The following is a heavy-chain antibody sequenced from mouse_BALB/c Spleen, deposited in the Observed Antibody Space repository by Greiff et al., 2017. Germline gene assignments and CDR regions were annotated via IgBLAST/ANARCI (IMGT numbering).Heavy chain of an antibody. J-gene: IGHJ2*01. CDR3: ARDRYDGGLFDY. CDR1: GFDFSRYW. Sequence: EVQGVESGGGLVQPGGSLKLSCAASGFDFSRYWMSWVRQAPGKGLEWIGEINPDSSTINYTPSLKDKFIISRDNAKNTLYLQMSKVRSEDTALYYCARDRYDGGLFDYWGQGTTLTVSS. D-gene: IGHD2-14*01. CDR2: INPDSSTI. V-gene: IGHV4-1*02.